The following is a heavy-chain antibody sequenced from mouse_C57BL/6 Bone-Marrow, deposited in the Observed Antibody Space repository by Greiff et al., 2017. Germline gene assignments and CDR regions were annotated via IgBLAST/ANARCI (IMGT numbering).Heavy chain of an antibody. J-gene: IGHJ1*03. V-gene: IGHV1-69*01. D-gene: IGHD1-1*01. CDR1: GYTFTSYW. CDR3: ARMRYYGSRGDFDV. CDR2: IDPSDSYT. Sequence: VHLVESGAELVMPGASVKLSCKASGYTFTSYWMHWVKQRPGQGLEWIGEIDPSDSYTNYNQKLKGKSTLTVDKSSSTAYMQLSSRTAEDSAVYYCARMRYYGSRGDFDVWGTGTTVTVSS.